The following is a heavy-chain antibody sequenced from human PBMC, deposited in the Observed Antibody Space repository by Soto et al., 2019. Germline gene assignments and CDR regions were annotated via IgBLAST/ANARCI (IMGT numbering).Heavy chain of an antibody. CDR2: IKSQIDGGTP. CDR3: AHRLSPNYFDY. Sequence: GGSLRLSCAASGFTFTTAWINWVRQAPGKGLEWVGRIKSQIDGGTPDFAAPVRGRFAISRDDSKSMVYLQMTNMDPVDTATYYCAHRLSPNYFDYWGQGTLVTVSS. CDR1: GFTFTTAW. J-gene: IGHJ4*02. V-gene: IGHV3-15*07.